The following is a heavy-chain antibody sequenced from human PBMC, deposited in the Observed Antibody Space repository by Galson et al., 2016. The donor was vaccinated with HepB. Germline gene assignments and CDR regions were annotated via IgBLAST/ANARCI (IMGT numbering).Heavy chain of an antibody. V-gene: IGHV5-51*01. CDR2: IYPGDSDP. CDR1: GYDFSSHW. Sequence: QSGAEVKKPGESLKISCKGSGYDFSSHWIAWVRQVPGKGLEWMGIIYPGDSDPRYSPSFQGQVTISADKSISSAYLQWSSLKASDTAMYYCARQGLAPAEIWGQGTMVTVSS. D-gene: IGHD2-2*01. J-gene: IGHJ3*02. CDR3: ARQGLAPAEI.